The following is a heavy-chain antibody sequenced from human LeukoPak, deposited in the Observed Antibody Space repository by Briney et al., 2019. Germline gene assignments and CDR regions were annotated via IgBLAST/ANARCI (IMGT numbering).Heavy chain of an antibody. V-gene: IGHV1-46*01. J-gene: IGHJ6*02. CDR2: FNPSGGST. D-gene: IGHD5-24*01. Sequence: ASVKVSCKASGYTFTSYYMHWVRQAPGQGLEWMGIFNPSGGSTSYAQKFQGRVTMTRDTSTSTVYMELSSLRSEDTAVYYCARIRRDGYKHYYYGMDVWGQGTTVTVSS. CDR1: GYTFTSYY. CDR3: ARIRRDGYKHYYYGMDV.